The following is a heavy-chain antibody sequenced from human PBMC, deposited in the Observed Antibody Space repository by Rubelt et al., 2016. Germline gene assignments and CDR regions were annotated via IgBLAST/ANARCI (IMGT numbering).Heavy chain of an antibody. Sequence: MPGKALEWMGIIYPGDSDTRYSQSVQGRVTFSADKSISTAYLQWSSLKASDTAIYYCARIFGAGRYYKRYFGFWGQGTLVTVSS. D-gene: IGHD3-10*01. J-gene: IGHJ4*02. V-gene: IGHV5-51*02. CDR2: IYPGDSDT. CDR3: ARIFGAGRYYKRYFGF.